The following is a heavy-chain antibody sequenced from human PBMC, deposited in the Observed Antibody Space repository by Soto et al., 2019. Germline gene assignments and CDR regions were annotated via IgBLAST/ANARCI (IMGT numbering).Heavy chain of an antibody. Sequence: QVQLVESGGDVVQPGRSLRLSCAASGFTFSFYAMHWVRQAPGKGLEWVAVISYNGRNKHYVDSVKGRFTISRDNSQDTLDRQMDSLRPDDTAVYYCARQAKIGDRAQFYFDSWGQGTLATVSS. CDR1: GFTFSFYA. V-gene: IGHV3-30*04. J-gene: IGHJ4*02. CDR2: ISYNGRNK. CDR3: ARQAKIGDRAQFYFDS. D-gene: IGHD3-16*01.